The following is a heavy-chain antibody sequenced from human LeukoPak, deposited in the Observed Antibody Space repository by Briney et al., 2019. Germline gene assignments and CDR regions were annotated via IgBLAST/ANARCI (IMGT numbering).Heavy chain of an antibody. CDR1: GGTFSSYA. V-gene: IGHV1-69*13. CDR2: IIPIFGTA. CDR3: ARLGPHYGGNPDNWFDP. Sequence: SVKVSCKASGGTFSSYAISWVRQAPGQGLEWMGGIIPIFGTANYAQKFQGRVTITADESTSTAYMELSSLRSEDTAVYYSARLGPHYGGNPDNWFDPWGQGTLVTVSS. D-gene: IGHD4-23*01. J-gene: IGHJ5*02.